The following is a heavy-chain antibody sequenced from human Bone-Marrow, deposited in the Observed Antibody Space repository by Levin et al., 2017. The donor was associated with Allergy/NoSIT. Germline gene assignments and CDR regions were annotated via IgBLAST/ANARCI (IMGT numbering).Heavy chain of an antibody. Sequence: GGSLRLSCKGSGYSFTSYWIGWVRQMPGKGLEWMGIIYPGDSDTRYSPSFQGQVTISADKSISTAYLQWSSLKASDTAMYYCARGSGSDYSAANYWGQGTLVTVSS. V-gene: IGHV5-51*01. D-gene: IGHD3-10*01. CDR1: GYSFTSYW. CDR2: IYPGDSDT. CDR3: ARGSGSDYSAANY. J-gene: IGHJ4*02.